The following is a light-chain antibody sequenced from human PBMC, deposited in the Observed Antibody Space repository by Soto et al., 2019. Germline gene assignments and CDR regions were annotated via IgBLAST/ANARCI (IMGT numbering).Light chain of an antibody. CDR3: SSYAGTKNVI. Sequence: QSALTQPPSASGSPGQSVTISCTGTSSDVGGYNYVSWYQKHPGKAPKMMIHDVSKRPSGVPDRFSGSKSGNTASLTVSGLQAEDEADYYCSSYAGTKNVIFGGGTKVTVL. J-gene: IGLJ2*01. CDR2: DVS. CDR1: SSDVGGYNY. V-gene: IGLV2-8*01.